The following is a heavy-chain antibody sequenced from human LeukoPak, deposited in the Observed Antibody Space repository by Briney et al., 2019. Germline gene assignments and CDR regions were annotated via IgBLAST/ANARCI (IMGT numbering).Heavy chain of an antibody. CDR1: GYTFTGYY. D-gene: IGHD3-22*01. J-gene: IGHJ4*02. V-gene: IGHV1-46*01. Sequence: GASVKVSCKASGYTFTGYYMHWVRQAPGQGLEWMGIINPSGGSTSYAQKFQGRVTMTRDTSTSTVYMELSSLRSEDTAVYYCARGPINYDSSGYYPNWGQGTLVTVSS. CDR3: ARGPINYDSSGYYPN. CDR2: INPSGGST.